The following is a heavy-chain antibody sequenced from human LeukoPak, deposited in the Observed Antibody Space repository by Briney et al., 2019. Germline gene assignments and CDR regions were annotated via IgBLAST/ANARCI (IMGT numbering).Heavy chain of an antibody. V-gene: IGHV1-8*01. CDR1: GYTFTSYD. CDR3: ARGKSYYDFWSGYYRVPMVTYNWFDP. J-gene: IGHJ5*02. D-gene: IGHD3-3*01. CDR2: MNPNSGNT. Sequence: ASVKVSCKASGYTFTSYDINWVRQATGQGLEWMGWMNPNSGNTGYAQKFQGRVTMTRNTSISTAYMELSSLRSEDTAVYYCARGKSYYDFWSGYYRVPMVTYNWFDPWGQGTLVTVSS.